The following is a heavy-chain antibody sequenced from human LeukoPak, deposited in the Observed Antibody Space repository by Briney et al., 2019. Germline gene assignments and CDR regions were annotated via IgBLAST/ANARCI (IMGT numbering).Heavy chain of an antibody. CDR3: ARKGSNWNDAPFDY. CDR1: GFTFSSYG. J-gene: IGHJ4*02. Sequence: GVLRLSCAASGFTFSSYGMHWVRQAPGKGLKWVTVIWYDGSNKYYADSVKGRFTISRDNSKNTLYLQMNSLRAEDTAVYYCARKGSNWNDAPFDYWGQGTLVTVSS. CDR2: IWYDGSNK. D-gene: IGHD1-20*01. V-gene: IGHV3-33*01.